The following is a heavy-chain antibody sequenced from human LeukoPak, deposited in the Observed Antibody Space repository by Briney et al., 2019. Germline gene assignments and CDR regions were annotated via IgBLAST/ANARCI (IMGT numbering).Heavy chain of an antibody. J-gene: IGHJ4*02. Sequence: PGGSLRLSCAAPGFTFSSYEMNWVRQAPGKGLEWVSYISTSGSTIYYAHSVKGRFTISRDNAKNSLYLQMNSLRAEDTAVYYCARLRGFTYFDYWGQGTLVTVSS. CDR1: GFTFSSYE. CDR2: ISTSGSTI. V-gene: IGHV3-48*03. D-gene: IGHD3-10*01. CDR3: ARLRGFTYFDY.